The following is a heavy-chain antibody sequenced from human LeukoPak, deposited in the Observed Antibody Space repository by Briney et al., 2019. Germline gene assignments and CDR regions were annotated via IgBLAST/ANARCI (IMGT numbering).Heavy chain of an antibody. Sequence: GRSLRLSCAASGFTFSSYGMHWVRQAPGKGLEWVAVISYDGSNKYYADSVKGRFTISRDNSKNTLYLQMNSLRAEDTAVYYCARGVGGCSSTSCSIYFQLWGQGTLVTVSS. CDR3: ARGVGGCSSTSCSIYFQL. V-gene: IGHV3-30*03. CDR1: GFTFSSYG. CDR2: ISYDGSNK. J-gene: IGHJ1*01. D-gene: IGHD2-2*01.